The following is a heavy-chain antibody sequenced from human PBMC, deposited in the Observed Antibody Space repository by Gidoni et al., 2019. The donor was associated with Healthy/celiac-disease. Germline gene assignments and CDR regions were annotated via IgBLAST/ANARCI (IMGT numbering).Heavy chain of an antibody. D-gene: IGHD3-22*01. CDR1: GYSFTSYW. CDR3: ARLADSSGYYPNLFEY. J-gene: IGHJ4*02. V-gene: IGHV5-51*01. Sequence: EVQLVQSGAEVKKPGESLKISCKGSGYSFTSYWIGWVRQMPGKGLGWMGIIYPGDSDTRYSPSFQGQVTIAADKSISTAFLQWSSLNASDTAMYYCARLADSSGYYPNLFEYWGQGTLVTVSS. CDR2: IYPGDSDT.